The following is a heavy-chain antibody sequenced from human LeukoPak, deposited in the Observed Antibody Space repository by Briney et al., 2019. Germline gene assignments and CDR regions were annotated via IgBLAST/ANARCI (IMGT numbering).Heavy chain of an antibody. CDR3: ARVSSYDSSGYYATGPDDAFDI. V-gene: IGHV3-11*05. CDR2: ISSSSSYT. CDR1: GFTFSDYY. D-gene: IGHD3-22*01. J-gene: IGHJ3*02. Sequence: KPGGSLRLSCAASGFTFSDYYMSWIRQAPGKGLEWVSYISSSSSYTNYADSVKGRFTISRDNAKNSLYLQVNSLRAEDTAVYYCARVSSYDSSGYYATGPDDAFDIWGQGTMVTVSS.